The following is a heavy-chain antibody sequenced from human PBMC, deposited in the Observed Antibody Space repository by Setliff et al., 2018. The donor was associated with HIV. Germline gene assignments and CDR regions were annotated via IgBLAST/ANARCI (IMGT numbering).Heavy chain of an antibody. CDR3: ARASITMVRVVN. D-gene: IGHD3-10*01. CDR2: VTHSGRT. J-gene: IGHJ4*02. Sequence: SETLSLTCAVYGGSFSGYYWSWIRQPPGKGLEWIGEVTHSGRTNYNPSLKSRVTISIDTSKNQFSLRLSSVTAADTAVYYCARASITMVRVVNWGQGTLVTVSS. CDR1: GGSFSGYY. V-gene: IGHV4-34*01.